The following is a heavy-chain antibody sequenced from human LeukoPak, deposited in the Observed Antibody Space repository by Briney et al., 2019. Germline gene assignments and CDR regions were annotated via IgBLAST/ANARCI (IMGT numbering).Heavy chain of an antibody. CDR3: ARDPTPYYDFWSGYYGTPGFDY. D-gene: IGHD3-3*01. CDR1: GFTFSSYA. CDR2: ISYDGSNK. J-gene: IGHJ4*02. Sequence: GGSLRLTCAASGFTFSSYAMHWVRQAPGKGLEWVAVISYDGSNKYYADSVKGRFTVSRDNSKNTLYLQMNSLRAEDTAVYYCARDPTPYYDFWSGYYGTPGFDYWGQGTLVTVSS. V-gene: IGHV3-30*04.